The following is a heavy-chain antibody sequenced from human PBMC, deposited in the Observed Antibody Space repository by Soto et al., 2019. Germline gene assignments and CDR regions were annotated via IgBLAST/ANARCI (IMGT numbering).Heavy chain of an antibody. J-gene: IGHJ3*01. V-gene: IGHV4-38-2*01. CDR2: IFHGGNT. CDR3: ARARWYDAFDV. CDR1: GFFISSGNY. Sequence: PSETLSFTCAVSGFFISSGNYWGWIRKPPGKGLEWIGSIFHGGNTYYNPSLKSRVTISVDTSKNQFSLKLNSVTAADTAVYYCARARWYDAFDVWGQGTVVTVSS. D-gene: IGHD2-15*01.